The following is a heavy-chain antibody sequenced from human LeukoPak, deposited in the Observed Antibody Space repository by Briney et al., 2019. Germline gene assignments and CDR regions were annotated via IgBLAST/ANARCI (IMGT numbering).Heavy chain of an antibody. CDR2: IIPIFGTA. CDR3: ARVEGHYDILTGYQGKYYFDY. J-gene: IGHJ4*02. CDR1: LGTFSSYA. Sequence: GSWVKVSCKASLGTFSSYAISWVRQAPGQGLEWMGGIIPIFGTANYAQKFQGRVTITADESTSTAYMELSSLRSEDTAVYYCARVEGHYDILTGYQGKYYFDYWGQGTLVTVSS. V-gene: IGHV1-69*01. D-gene: IGHD3-9*01.